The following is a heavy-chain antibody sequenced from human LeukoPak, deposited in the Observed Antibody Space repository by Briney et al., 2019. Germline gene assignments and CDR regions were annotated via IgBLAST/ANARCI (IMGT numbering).Heavy chain of an antibody. CDR2: ISYDGSNK. CDR1: EFTFGSYW. J-gene: IGHJ3*02. CDR3: ARTQQYSSGWYPGAFDI. Sequence: GGSLRLSCVASEFTFGSYWMHWVRQAPGKGLEGVAVISYDGSNKYYADSVKGRFTISRDNSKNTLYLQMNSLRAEDTAVYYCARTQQYSSGWYPGAFDIWGQGTMVTVSS. D-gene: IGHD6-19*01. V-gene: IGHV3-30-3*01.